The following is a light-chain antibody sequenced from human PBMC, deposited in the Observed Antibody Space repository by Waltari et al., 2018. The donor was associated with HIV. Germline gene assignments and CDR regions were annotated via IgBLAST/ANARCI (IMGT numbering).Light chain of an antibody. J-gene: IGKJ1*01. CDR1: QIVAHKS. CDR3: QVYGGSPRWT. V-gene: IGKV3-20*01. Sequence: VLTQSPATLSVSPGENATLSCRASQIVAHKSLTWYQQRPGHAPRLVLFASSTRATGIPDRFHGSESGTEFTLTIRRLEPEDFAIYYCQVYGGSPRWTFGPGTRLEIK. CDR2: ASS.